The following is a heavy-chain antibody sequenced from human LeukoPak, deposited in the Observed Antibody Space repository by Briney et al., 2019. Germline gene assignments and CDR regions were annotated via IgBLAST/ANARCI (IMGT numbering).Heavy chain of an antibody. J-gene: IGHJ4*02. V-gene: IGHV3-9*01. CDR3: SSRPYDTYVI. Sequence: GGSLRLSCVASGFTFDDYTMHWVRQAPGKGLEWVSGISWNSGSIGYADSVKGRFTISRDDSKNTVYLQMNSLKTEDTAVYFCSSRPYDTYVIWGQGTLVTVSS. CDR2: ISWNSGSI. CDR1: GFTFDDYT. D-gene: IGHD2-21*01.